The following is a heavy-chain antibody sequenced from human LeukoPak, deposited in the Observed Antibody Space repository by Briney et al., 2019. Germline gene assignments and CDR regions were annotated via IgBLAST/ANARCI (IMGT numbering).Heavy chain of an antibody. Sequence: PSETLSLTCAVYGGSFSGYYWSWIRQPPGEGLEWIGEINHSGSTNYNPSLKSRVTISVDTSKNQFSLKLSSVTAADTAVYHCARGRLVVVAASDYYGMDVWGQGTTVTVSS. CDR1: GGSFSGYY. CDR2: INHSGST. J-gene: IGHJ6*02. CDR3: ARGRLVVVAASDYYGMDV. V-gene: IGHV4-34*01. D-gene: IGHD2-15*01.